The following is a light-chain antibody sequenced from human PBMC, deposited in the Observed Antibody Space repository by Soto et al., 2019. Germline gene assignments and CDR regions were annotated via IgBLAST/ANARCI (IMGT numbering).Light chain of an antibody. Sequence: QSALTQPASVSGSPGQSITISCTGTSSDVGGYNYVSWYQQHPGKAPKLMIYEVRERPSGVPDRFSGSKSGNTASLTVSGXXXXDEADYYCSSYAGNNNLLFGGGTKLTVL. V-gene: IGLV2-8*01. CDR2: EVR. J-gene: IGLJ2*01. CDR1: SSDVGGYNY. CDR3: SSYAGNNNLL.